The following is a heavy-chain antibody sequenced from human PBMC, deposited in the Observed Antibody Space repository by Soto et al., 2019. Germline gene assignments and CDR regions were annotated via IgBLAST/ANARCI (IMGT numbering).Heavy chain of an antibody. CDR2: IYYSGST. J-gene: IGHJ4*02. D-gene: IGHD3-3*01. CDR3: ASKNYDFWSGHGEPFDY. V-gene: IGHV4-30-4*01. CDR1: GGSICRGDFY. Sequence: SETLSLTCTVSGGSICRGDFYWSWLRQPPGKGLEWIGYIYYSGSTVYNPSLKSRVTLSVDTSKNQFSLKLSSVTAADTAVYYCASKNYDFWSGHGEPFDYWGQGTLVTVSS.